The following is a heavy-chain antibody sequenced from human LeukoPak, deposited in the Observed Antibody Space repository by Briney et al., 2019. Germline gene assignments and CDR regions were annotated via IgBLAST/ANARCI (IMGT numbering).Heavy chain of an antibody. D-gene: IGHD2-15*01. CDR1: GFTFSSYV. CDR3: ARLGYCSGGSCSSFDY. V-gene: IGHV3-21*01. CDR2: ISSGSTYI. Sequence: GGSLRLSCAASGFTFSSYVMNWVRQAPGKGLEWVSSISSGSTYIYYADSVKGRFTISRDNAKNSLYLQMNSLRAEDTAVYYCARLGYCSGGSCSSFDYWGQRTLVTVSS. J-gene: IGHJ4*02.